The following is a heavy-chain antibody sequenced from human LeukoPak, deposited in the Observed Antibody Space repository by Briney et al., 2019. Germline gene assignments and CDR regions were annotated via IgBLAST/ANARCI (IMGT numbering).Heavy chain of an antibody. Sequence: SVKVSCKASGGTFSNYAINWVRQAPGQGLEWMGGIIPIFGTAHYSQKFQGRVTIIAVDSMNTAYMELSSLRSDDTAVYYCARGWLAETTVVTPYNYWGQGTLVTVSS. J-gene: IGHJ4*02. D-gene: IGHD4-23*01. V-gene: IGHV1-69*13. CDR2: IIPIFGTA. CDR1: GGTFSNYA. CDR3: ARGWLAETTVVTPYNY.